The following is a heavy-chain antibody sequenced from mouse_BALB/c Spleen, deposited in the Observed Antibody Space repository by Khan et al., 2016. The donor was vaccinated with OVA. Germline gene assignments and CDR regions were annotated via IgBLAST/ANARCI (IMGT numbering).Heavy chain of an antibody. J-gene: IGHJ4*01. V-gene: IGHV9-4*02. D-gene: IGHD2-14*01. CDR3: ARGGAAFYRNDGGAMDY. Sequence: LVESGPELKKPGETVRISCKASGYTFTTAGMQWVQKMPGKGLKWIGWINTHSGVPKYAEDFKGRFAFSLETSASTVYLQITHLKNEDTATYFCARGGAAFYRNDGGAMDYGGQGTSGTVSA. CDR1: GYTFTTAG. CDR2: INTHSGVP.